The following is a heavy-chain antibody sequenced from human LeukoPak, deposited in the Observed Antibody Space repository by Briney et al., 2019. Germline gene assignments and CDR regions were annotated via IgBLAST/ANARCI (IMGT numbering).Heavy chain of an antibody. D-gene: IGHD3-10*01. CDR2: IYYSGST. J-gene: IGHJ6*03. V-gene: IGHV4-59*12. CDR3: ARGRKSLWFGELGPRYYYYYMDV. CDR1: GGSISSYY. Sequence: SETLSLTCTVSGGSISSYYWSWIRQPPGKGLEWIGYIYYSGSTNYNSSLKSRVTISVDTSKNQFSLKLSSVTAADTAVYYCARGRKSLWFGELGPRYYYYYMDVWGKGTTVTVSS.